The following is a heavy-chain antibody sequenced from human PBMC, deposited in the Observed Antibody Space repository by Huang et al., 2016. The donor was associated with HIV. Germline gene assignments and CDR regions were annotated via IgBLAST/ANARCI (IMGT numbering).Heavy chain of an antibody. V-gene: IGHV4-30-4*08. CDR3: AREGSRRPEYYFDY. CDR2: LFHIGTT. Sequence: QVQLQESGPGLVRPSQTLSLTCSVSGASISSARYYWTWFRQAPGKGREWMGYLFHIGTTFYSPSLNSRVSISMDTSKNQFSLSLTSLTAADTAVYFCAREGSRRPEYYFDYWGQGILVTVSS. J-gene: IGHJ4*02. CDR1: GASISSARYY. D-gene: IGHD6-13*01.